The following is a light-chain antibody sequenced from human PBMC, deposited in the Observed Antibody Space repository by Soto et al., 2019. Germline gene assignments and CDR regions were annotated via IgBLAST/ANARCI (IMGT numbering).Light chain of an antibody. V-gene: IGLV1-51*01. CDR1: SSNIGNNY. CDR2: EIN. J-gene: IGLJ3*02. CDR3: GTWDNSLSVVL. Sequence: QSALTQPPSVSAAPGQKVTISCSGSSSNIGNNYVSWYQQFPGTAPRLLIYEINRRPSGIPARFAGSKSGTSATLDITGLQTGDEAVYYCGTWDNSLSVVLFGGGTKLTVL.